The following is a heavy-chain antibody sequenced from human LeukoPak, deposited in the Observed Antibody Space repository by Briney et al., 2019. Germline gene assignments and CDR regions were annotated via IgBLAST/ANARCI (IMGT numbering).Heavy chain of an antibody. Sequence: SETLSLTCTVSGYSISSGYYWGWIRQPPGKGLEWIGSIYHSGSTYYNPSLKSRVTISVGTSKNQFSLKLSSVTAADTAVYYCARHSGSYFPGPFDYWGQGTLVTVSS. CDR2: IYHSGST. D-gene: IGHD1-26*01. CDR1: GYSISSGYY. CDR3: ARHSGSYFPGPFDY. J-gene: IGHJ4*02. V-gene: IGHV4-38-2*02.